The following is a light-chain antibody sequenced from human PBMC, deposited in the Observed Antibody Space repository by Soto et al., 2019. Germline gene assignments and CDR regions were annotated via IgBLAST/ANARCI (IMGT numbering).Light chain of an antibody. CDR1: SGHSIYA. V-gene: IGLV4-69*01. CDR3: QTWDTGTLWV. J-gene: IGLJ3*02. Sequence: QLVLTQSPSASASLGASVKLTCTLSSGHSIYAIAWHQQQPEKGPRFLMKLNSDGSHSKGDGIPDRFSGSSSGAERYLTISSLQSEDEADYYCQTWDTGTLWVFGGGTKLTVL. CDR2: LNSDGSH.